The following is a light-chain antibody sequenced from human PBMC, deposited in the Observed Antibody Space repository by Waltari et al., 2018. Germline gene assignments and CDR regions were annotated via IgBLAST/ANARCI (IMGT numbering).Light chain of an antibody. Sequence: YHQPPSRPPRRLGYKGISRYSGVPDRFSGSILGNTAALTITGAQADDESDYYCSMYMGSGVWVFGGGTKLTVL. CDR2: KGI. V-gene: IGLV8-61*01. J-gene: IGLJ3*02. CDR3: SMYMGSGVWV.